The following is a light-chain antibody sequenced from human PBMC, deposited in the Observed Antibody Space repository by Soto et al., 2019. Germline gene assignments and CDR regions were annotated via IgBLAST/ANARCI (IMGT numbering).Light chain of an antibody. CDR2: AAS. J-gene: IGKJ2*01. CDR3: QQLNSYPPYT. Sequence: DIQLTQSPSFLSASVGDRVTITCRASQGISNYLAWYQQKPGKAPKLLIYAASTLQSGVPSRFSGSGSGTEFTLTISSLQPEDCATYYCQQLNSYPPYTFGQGTKLEIK. V-gene: IGKV1-9*01. CDR1: QGISNY.